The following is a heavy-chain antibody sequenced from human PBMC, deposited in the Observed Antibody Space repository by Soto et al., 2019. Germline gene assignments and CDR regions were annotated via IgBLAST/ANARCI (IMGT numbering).Heavy chain of an antibody. J-gene: IGHJ3*02. CDR2: IDWDDDK. Sequence: SGPTLGNPTQTLTLTCTFSGLSRSTSGMCVSWIRQPPGKALEWLALIDWDDDKYYSTSLKTRLTISKDTSKNQVVLTMTNMDPVDTATYYCARITYYDFWGAGAFDIWGQGTMVTVSS. V-gene: IGHV2-70*01. D-gene: IGHD3-3*01. CDR1: GLSRSTSGMC. CDR3: ARITYYDFWGAGAFDI.